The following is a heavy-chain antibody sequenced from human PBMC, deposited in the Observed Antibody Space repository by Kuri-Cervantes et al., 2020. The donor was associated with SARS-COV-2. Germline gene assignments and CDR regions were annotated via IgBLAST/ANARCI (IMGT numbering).Heavy chain of an antibody. CDR2: IKSKTDGGTT. V-gene: IGHV3-15*01. J-gene: IGHJ4*02. CDR1: GFTFSNAW. D-gene: IGHD3-22*01. CDR3: AKDQGDDYYDSSGYYGWGVVDY. Sequence: LSLTCAASGFTFSNAWMSWVRQAPGKGLEWVGRIKSKTDGGTTDYAAPVKGRFTISRDDSKNTLYLQMNSLRAEDTAAYYYAKDQGDDYYDSSGYYGWGVVDYWGQGTLVTVSS.